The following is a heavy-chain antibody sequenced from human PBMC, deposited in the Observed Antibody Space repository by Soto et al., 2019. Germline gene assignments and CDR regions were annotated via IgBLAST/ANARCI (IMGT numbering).Heavy chain of an antibody. CDR3: ASAYTGRRSRGGYCDS. Sequence: GGSLRLSCAASGFTFSSYEMNWVRQDPGQGLEWVSHISSSGSTIYFAGSVKGRFTVSRDNAKNSLYLETNNLRAEDTAVYFCASAYTGRRSRGGYCDSRGREPLV. D-gene: IGHD3-16*01. V-gene: IGHV3-48*03. J-gene: IGHJ4*01. CDR1: GFTFSSYE. CDR2: ISSSGSTI.